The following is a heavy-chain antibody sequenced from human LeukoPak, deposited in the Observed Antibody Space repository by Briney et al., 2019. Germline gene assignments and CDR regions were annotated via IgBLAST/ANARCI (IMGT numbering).Heavy chain of an antibody. Sequence: GASLNFSCTGSDYSFTCYLIGWVRPPPQKGLGWMGIIYLGDSDTRYSPSLQGPVTTSADKSNSTAYLQWSSLNAADTAMYYCARLWWPQPLDYWGQGTLVTVSS. V-gene: IGHV5-51*01. CDR2: IYLGDSDT. J-gene: IGHJ4*02. CDR1: DYSFTCYL. D-gene: IGHD2-8*02. CDR3: ARLWWPQPLDY.